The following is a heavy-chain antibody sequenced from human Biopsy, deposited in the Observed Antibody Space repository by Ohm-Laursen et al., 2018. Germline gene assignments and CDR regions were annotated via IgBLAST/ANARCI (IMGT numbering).Heavy chain of an antibody. CDR2: ISGSGGNT. D-gene: IGHD2-2*02. Sequence: GSLRLSCSASGITFNSDWMSWVRQAPGKGLEWVSTISGSGGNTYYADSVRGRFTVSRDGSKSTLYLQMSSLSAEDTAFYYCAKGGYCTTSSCYMDLDYWGQGTLVTVSS. CDR3: AKGGYCTTSSCYMDLDY. V-gene: IGHV3-23*01. J-gene: IGHJ4*02. CDR1: GITFNSDW.